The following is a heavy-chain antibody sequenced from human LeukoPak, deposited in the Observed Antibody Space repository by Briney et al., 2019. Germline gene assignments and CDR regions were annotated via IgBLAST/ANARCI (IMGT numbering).Heavy chain of an antibody. V-gene: IGHV4-4*07. J-gene: IGHJ4*02. CDR2: IYTSGST. D-gene: IGHD1-14*01. CDR3: ARVSPAKLIGY. CDR1: GGSISYFY. Sequence: PSETLSLTCTVSGGSISYFYWSWIRQPAGKGLEWIGRIYTSGSTYYNPSLKSRVTISVDTSKNQFSLKLSSVTAADTAVYYCARVSPAKLIGYLGQGTLVTVSS.